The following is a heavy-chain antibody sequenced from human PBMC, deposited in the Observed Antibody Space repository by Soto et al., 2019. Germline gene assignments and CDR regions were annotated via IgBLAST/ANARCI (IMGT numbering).Heavy chain of an antibody. J-gene: IGHJ2*01. Sequence: EVQLLESGGGLVQPGGSLRLSCAASGFTFNSYAMNWVRQAPGKGLEWVSVISGSGGSTYYADSVKGRFTISRDNSKNTLYLQMNSLRAEDTAVYYCAKRTVGWYFDLWGHGTLVTVSS. CDR2: ISGSGGST. CDR3: AKRTVGWYFDL. CDR1: GFTFNSYA. V-gene: IGHV3-23*01. D-gene: IGHD4-17*01.